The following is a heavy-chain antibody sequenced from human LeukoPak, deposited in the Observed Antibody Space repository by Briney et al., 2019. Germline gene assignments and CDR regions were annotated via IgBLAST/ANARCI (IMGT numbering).Heavy chain of an antibody. Sequence: GGSLRLSCAVSGITLSNYGMSWVRQAPGKGLEWVSGISGSGGNTNYADSVKGRFTISRDNSKNTLYLQMNSLRAEDTAVYSCAKRGVVIRVILVGFHKEAYYFDSWGQGALVTVSS. CDR2: ISGSGGNT. CDR1: GITLSNYG. J-gene: IGHJ4*02. D-gene: IGHD3-22*01. CDR3: AKRGVVIRVILVGFHKEAYYFDS. V-gene: IGHV3-23*01.